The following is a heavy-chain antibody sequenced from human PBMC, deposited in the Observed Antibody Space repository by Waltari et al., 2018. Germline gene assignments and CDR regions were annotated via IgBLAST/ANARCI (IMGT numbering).Heavy chain of an antibody. CDR1: GFTFSSYR. Sequence: EVQLVESGGGLVKPGGSLRLSCAASGFTFSSYRMNWVRQAPGKGLEWVSSISSSSSYIYYADSVKGRFTISRDNAKNSLYLQMNSLRAEDTAVYYCARGEAGDGYTLDYWGQGTLVTVSS. CDR3: ARGEAGDGYTLDY. CDR2: ISSSSSYI. J-gene: IGHJ4*02. D-gene: IGHD3-16*01. V-gene: IGHV3-21*01.